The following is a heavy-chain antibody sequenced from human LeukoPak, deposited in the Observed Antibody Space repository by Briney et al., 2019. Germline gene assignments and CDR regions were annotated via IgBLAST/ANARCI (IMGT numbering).Heavy chain of an antibody. V-gene: IGHV4-34*01. CDR3: ARNHDISKFDY. J-gene: IGHJ4*02. CDR2: INHSGST. CDR1: GGSFSGYY. D-gene: IGHD3-9*01. Sequence: SETLSLTCAVYGGSFSGYYWSWIRQPPGKGLEWIGEINHSGSTNYNPSLKSRVTISVDTSKNQFSLKLSSVTAADTAVYYCARNHDISKFDYWGQGTLVTVSS.